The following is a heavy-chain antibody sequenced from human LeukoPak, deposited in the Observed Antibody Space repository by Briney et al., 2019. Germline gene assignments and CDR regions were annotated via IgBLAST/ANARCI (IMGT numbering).Heavy chain of an antibody. Sequence: PSETLSLTCTVSGASIISADYSWGWTRQSPRKGLEWMGSMFDSGSSYYNPSLESRVTIFVDTSKKQISLSLRSVTAADTAVYYCARRNRGSFSAFDIWGQGTTITVSS. J-gene: IGHJ3*02. V-gene: IGHV4-39*01. CDR3: ARRNRGSFSAFDI. CDR1: GASIISADYS. D-gene: IGHD6-25*01. CDR2: MFDSGSS.